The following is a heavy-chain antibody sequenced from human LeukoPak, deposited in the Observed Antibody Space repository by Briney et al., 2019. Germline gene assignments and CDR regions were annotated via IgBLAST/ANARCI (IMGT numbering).Heavy chain of an antibody. V-gene: IGHV1-2*02. CDR3: ARAIHDYGDYYANWFDP. D-gene: IGHD4-17*01. CDR1: GYTFTGYY. Sequence: ASVKVSCKASGYTFTGYYIHWVRQAPGQGLEWMGWINPNSGGTNYAQKFQGRVTMTRDTSISTAYMELSRLRSDDTAVYYCARAIHDYGDYYANWFDPWGQGTLVTVSS. CDR2: INPNSGGT. J-gene: IGHJ5*02.